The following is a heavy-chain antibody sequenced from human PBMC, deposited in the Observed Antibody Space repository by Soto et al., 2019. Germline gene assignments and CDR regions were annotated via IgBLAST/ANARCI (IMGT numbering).Heavy chain of an antibody. CDR3: AKGGRQWLVTSVFNY. J-gene: IGHJ4*02. CDR2: VSHDGRNS. D-gene: IGHD6-19*01. V-gene: IGHV3-30*18. CDR1: GFTFSDYA. Sequence: VQLVESGGGVGQPGRSLRLSCAASGFTFSDYAMHWVRQAPGKGLEWVAVVSHDGRNSHYADSVKGLFTISRDSSKNTVTLEMTSLIAEYTAVYYCAKGGRQWLVTSVFNYWGQGALVTVSS.